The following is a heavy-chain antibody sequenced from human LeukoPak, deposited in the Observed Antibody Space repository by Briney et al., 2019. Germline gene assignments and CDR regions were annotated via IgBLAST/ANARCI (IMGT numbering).Heavy chain of an antibody. CDR1: GYTFTSYD. Sequence: ASVKVSCKVSGYTFTSYDINWVRQATGQGLEWMGWMNPNSGNTGYAQKFQGRVTMTRNTSISTAYMELSSLRSEDTAVYYCARGAPYYYGMDVWGQGTTVTVSS. J-gene: IGHJ6*02. V-gene: IGHV1-8*01. CDR3: ARGAPYYYGMDV. CDR2: MNPNSGNT.